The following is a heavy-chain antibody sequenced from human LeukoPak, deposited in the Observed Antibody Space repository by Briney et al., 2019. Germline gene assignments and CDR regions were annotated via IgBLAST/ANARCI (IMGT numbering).Heavy chain of an antibody. CDR2: INPDGSEK. CDR1: GFIFSSDW. Sequence: GGSLRLFCAVSGFIFSSDWMIWVRQAPGKGLEWVANINPDGSEKNYVDSVRGRFTISRDNAKNSLDLQMNSLRAEDTAVYYCACALAADYYYYMDAWGKGTTVTVSS. D-gene: IGHD6-25*01. J-gene: IGHJ6*03. CDR3: ACALAADYYYYMDA. V-gene: IGHV3-7*01.